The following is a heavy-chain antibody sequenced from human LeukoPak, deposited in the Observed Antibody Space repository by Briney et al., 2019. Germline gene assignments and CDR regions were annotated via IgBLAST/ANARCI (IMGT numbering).Heavy chain of an antibody. D-gene: IGHD7-27*01. Sequence: SETLSLTCTVSGDSISSYYWSWIRQPPGKGLEWIGYIYDSGRTNYNPSLKSRVTMSVDTSKNQFSLKLSSVTAADTAVYYCARRGTENWGRSDYWGQGILVTVSS. V-gene: IGHV4-59*08. CDR1: GDSISSYY. CDR2: IYDSGRT. J-gene: IGHJ4*02. CDR3: ARRGTENWGRSDY.